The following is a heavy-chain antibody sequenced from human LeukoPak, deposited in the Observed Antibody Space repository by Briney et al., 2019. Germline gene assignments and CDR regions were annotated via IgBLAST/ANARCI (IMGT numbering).Heavy chain of an antibody. CDR2: IYHGGST. CDR3: ARETGGSYWFDP. CDR1: GGSISSGYY. Sequence: SETLSLTCTVSGGSISSGYYWGWIRQPPGKGLGWRGSIYHGGSTYYNPSLKSRVTISVDTSKNQFSLKLSSVTAADTAVYYCARETGGSYWFDPWGQGTLVTVSS. D-gene: IGHD1-26*01. J-gene: IGHJ5*02. V-gene: IGHV4-38-2*02.